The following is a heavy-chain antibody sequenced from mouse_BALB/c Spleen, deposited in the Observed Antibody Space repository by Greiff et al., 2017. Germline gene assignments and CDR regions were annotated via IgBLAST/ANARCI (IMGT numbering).Heavy chain of an antibody. CDR2: ISSGGSYT. Sequence: EVKLVESGGGLVKPGGSLKLSCAASGFTFSSYTMSWVRQTPEKRLEWVATISSGGSYTYYPDSVKGRFTISRDNAKNTLYLQMSSLKSEDTAMYYCTRDLLPWRAMDYWGQGTSVTVSS. CDR3: TRDLLPWRAMDY. J-gene: IGHJ4*01. D-gene: IGHD2-1*01. V-gene: IGHV5-6-4*01. CDR1: GFTFSSYT.